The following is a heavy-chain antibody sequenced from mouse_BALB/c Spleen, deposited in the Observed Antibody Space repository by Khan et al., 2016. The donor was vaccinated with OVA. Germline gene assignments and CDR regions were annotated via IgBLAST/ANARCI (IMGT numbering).Heavy chain of an antibody. CDR3: AREWAAWFPY. Sequence: VQLQQSGAELARPGASVTLSCKASGYTFTDYYINWMRQRTGQGLEWIGEIYPGSDNTYYNEKFKGKAKLTADKSSSTAYMQLSSLTSEDSAVYFCAREWAAWFPYWGQGTLVTVSA. CDR2: IYPGSDNT. V-gene: IGHV1-77*01. CDR1: GYTFTDYY. J-gene: IGHJ3*01.